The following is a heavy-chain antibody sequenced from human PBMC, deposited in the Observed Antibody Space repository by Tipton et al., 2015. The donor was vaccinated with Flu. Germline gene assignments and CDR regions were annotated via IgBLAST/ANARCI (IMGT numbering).Heavy chain of an antibody. V-gene: IGHV4-39*07. CDR3: ARGDGRYSYGSGDV. D-gene: IGHD5-18*01. J-gene: IGHJ6*04. CDR1: GGSISSSSYY. Sequence: TLSLTCAVYGGSISSSSYYWGWIRQPPGKGLEWIGSIYYSGSTYYNPSLKSRVTISVDTSKNQFSLKLSSVTAADTAVYYCARGDGRYSYGSGDVWGKGTTVTVSS. CDR2: IYYSGST.